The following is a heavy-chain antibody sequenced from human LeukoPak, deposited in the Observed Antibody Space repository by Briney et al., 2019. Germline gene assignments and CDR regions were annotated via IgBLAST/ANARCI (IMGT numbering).Heavy chain of an antibody. J-gene: IGHJ6*03. Sequence: RRSLRLSCAASGFTFSSYGMHWVRQAPRKGLEWVAVISYDGGNKYYAHPLKGRFTISRNNSKNTPYLQLDSLRSEDPAVYYCAIGEGRYYCMDVWGKGTTVTVSS. V-gene: IGHV3-30*03. CDR2: ISYDGGNK. CDR3: AIGEGRYYCMDV. CDR1: GFTFSSYG.